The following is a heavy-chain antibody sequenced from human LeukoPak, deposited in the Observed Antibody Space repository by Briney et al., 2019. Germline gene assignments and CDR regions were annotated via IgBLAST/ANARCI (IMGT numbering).Heavy chain of an antibody. V-gene: IGHV3-48*02. Sequence: GGSLRLSCAASEFIFSSHSMNWVRQAPGKGLEWVAYIGHTGSPTNYADSVKGRFTISRDNAKNSVYLQMNSLRDEDTAVYYCARDRGYCDSESCYRFFDSWGQGTLVTVSS. J-gene: IGHJ4*02. CDR3: ARDRGYCDSESCYRFFDS. CDR2: IGHTGSPT. D-gene: IGHD3-16*01. CDR1: EFIFSSHS.